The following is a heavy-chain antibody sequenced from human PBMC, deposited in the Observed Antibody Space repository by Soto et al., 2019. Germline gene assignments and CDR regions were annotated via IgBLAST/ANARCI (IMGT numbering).Heavy chain of an antibody. V-gene: IGHV3-23*01. Sequence: GGSLRLSCTASGLTFSNYAMSWVRQAPGKGLEFVSFISGGGGSTYSADSVKGRFTVSRDNLKNTLSLQMDSLRVEDTAVYYCVKLLRSWYGHNALDVWGQGTTVAVSS. D-gene: IGHD4-17*01. CDR1: GLTFSNYA. CDR2: ISGGGGST. J-gene: IGHJ6*02. CDR3: VKLLRSWYGHNALDV.